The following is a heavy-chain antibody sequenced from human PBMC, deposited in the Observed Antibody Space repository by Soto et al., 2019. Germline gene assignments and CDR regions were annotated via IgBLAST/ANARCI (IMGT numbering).Heavy chain of an antibody. J-gene: IGHJ2*01. CDR1: GGPFSGYY. V-gene: IGHV4-34*01. CDR2: INHSGST. Sequence: SETLSLTCAVYGGPFSGYYWSWIRQPPGKGLEWIGEINHSGSTNYNPSLKSRVTISVDTSKNQFSLKLSSVTAADTAVYYCAAFVGAYWYFDLWGRGTLVTVSS. D-gene: IGHD2-15*01. CDR3: AAFVGAYWYFDL.